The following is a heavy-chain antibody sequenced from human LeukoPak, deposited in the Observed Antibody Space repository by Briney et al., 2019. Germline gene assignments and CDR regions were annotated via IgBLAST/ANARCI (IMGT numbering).Heavy chain of an antibody. D-gene: IGHD2-2*01. CDR2: ISCDGNSK. CDR3: AKSGCSNTNCYLNY. Sequence: GGSLRLSCAASGFTFDDYGMSWVRQAPGKGLEWVAVISCDGNSKYYADSVKGRFTISRDNSKNTLYLQMNSLRAEDTAVYHCAKSGCSNTNCYLNYWGRGTLVTVSS. CDR1: GFTFDDYG. J-gene: IGHJ4*02. V-gene: IGHV3-30*18.